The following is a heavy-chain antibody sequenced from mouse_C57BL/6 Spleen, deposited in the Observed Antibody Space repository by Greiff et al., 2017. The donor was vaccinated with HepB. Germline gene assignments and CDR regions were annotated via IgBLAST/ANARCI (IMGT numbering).Heavy chain of an antibody. CDR2: ISSGSSTI. CDR1: GFPFSDYG. CDR3: ARRKLYFDV. V-gene: IGHV5-17*01. Sequence: EVKLMESGGGLVKPGGSLKLSCAASGFPFSDYGMHWVRQAPEKGLEWVAYISSGSSTIYYADTVKGRFTISRDNAKNTLFLQMTSLRSEDTAMYYCARRKLYFDVWGTGTTVTVSS. J-gene: IGHJ1*03.